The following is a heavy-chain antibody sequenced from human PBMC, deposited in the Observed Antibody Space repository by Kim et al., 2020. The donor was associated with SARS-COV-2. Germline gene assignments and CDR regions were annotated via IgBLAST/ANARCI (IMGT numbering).Heavy chain of an antibody. D-gene: IGHD3-16*01. V-gene: IGHV3-21*01. J-gene: IGHJ6*02. Sequence: GGSLRLSCAASGFTFSSYSMHWVRQAPGKGLEWVSSISSSSSYIYYADSVKGRFTISRDNAKNSLYLQMNSLRAEDTAVYYCARGGEITFGGVDYGMDVWAQGTTVTVSS. CDR2: ISSSSSYI. CDR1: GFTFSSYS. CDR3: ARGGEITFGGVDYGMDV.